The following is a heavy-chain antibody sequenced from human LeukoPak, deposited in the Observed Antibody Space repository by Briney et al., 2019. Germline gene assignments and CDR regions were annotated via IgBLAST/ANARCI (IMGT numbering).Heavy chain of an antibody. CDR1: GFTFSNYW. V-gene: IGHV3-74*01. CDR2: VDGDMSRT. J-gene: IGHJ4*02. D-gene: IGHD6-25*01. Sequence: GGSLRLSCAASGFTFSNYWMHWVRQAPGKGPVWVSHVDGDMSRTTYADSVESRFSISRDNTRNTVYLQMNNLRAEDTGIYYCVRDDLHGGSGMGDFWGQGTLVTVSS. CDR3: VRDDLHGGSGMGDF.